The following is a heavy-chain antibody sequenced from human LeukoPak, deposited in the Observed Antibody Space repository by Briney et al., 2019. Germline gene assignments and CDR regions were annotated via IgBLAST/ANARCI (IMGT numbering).Heavy chain of an antibody. D-gene: IGHD2-15*01. Sequence: GGSLRLSCAASGFTFSSYAMSWVRQAPGRGLEWVSAISGSGGSTYYADSVKGRFTISRGNSKNTLYLQMNSLRAEDTAVYYCARKETPGAFDIWGQGTMVTVSS. J-gene: IGHJ3*02. CDR2: ISGSGGST. V-gene: IGHV3-23*01. CDR1: GFTFSSYA. CDR3: ARKETPGAFDI.